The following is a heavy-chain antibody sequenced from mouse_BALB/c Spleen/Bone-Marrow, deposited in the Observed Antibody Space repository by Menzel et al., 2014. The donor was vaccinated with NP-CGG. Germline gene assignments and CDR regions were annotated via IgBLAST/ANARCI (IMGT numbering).Heavy chain of an antibody. J-gene: IGHJ3*01. V-gene: IGHV1-77*01. Sequence: VQLQQSGAELARPGASVKMSCKASGYTFTDYYINWVQQRTGQGIEWIGEIYPGSGNTYYNEKFKGKATQTADKSSSAAYMQLSSLTSEDSAVYFCARREYGNGGFAYWVQGTLVTVSA. CDR1: GYTFTDYY. CDR2: IYPGSGNT. D-gene: IGHD2-10*02. CDR3: ARREYGNGGFAY.